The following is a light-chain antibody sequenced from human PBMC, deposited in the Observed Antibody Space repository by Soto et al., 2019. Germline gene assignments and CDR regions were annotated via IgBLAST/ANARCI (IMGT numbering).Light chain of an antibody. CDR1: QSINTW. Sequence: DIQMTQSPSTLSASVGDRVTITCRASQSINTWLAWYQQKPGKAPKLLIYLASTLESGVPSRFRVCGSGTEFTLTISGLQPDDFAHYDCQQYSVYPRSFGQGTKVEVK. CDR2: LAS. J-gene: IGKJ1*01. CDR3: QQYSVYPRS. V-gene: IGKV1-5*03.